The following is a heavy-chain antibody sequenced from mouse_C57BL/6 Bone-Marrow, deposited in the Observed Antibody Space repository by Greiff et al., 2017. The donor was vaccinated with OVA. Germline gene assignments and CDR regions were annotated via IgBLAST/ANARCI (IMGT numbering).Heavy chain of an antibody. V-gene: IGHV1-81*01. J-gene: IGHJ4*01. Sequence: QVQLKQSGAELARPGASVKLSCKASGYTFTSYGISWVKQRTGQGLEWIGEIYPRSGNTYYNEKFKGKATLTADKSSSPAYMELRSLTSEDSAVYFCARDYYGSSLYAMDYWGQGTSVTVSS. D-gene: IGHD1-1*01. CDR1: GYTFTSYG. CDR2: IYPRSGNT. CDR3: ARDYYGSSLYAMDY.